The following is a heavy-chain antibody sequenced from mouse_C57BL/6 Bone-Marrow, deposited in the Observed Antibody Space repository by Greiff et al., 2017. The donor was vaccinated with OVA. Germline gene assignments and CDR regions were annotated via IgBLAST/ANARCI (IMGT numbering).Heavy chain of an antibody. D-gene: IGHD1-1*01. Sequence: EVMLVESGGDLVKPGGSLKLSCAASGFTFSSYGMSWVRQTPDKRLEWVATISSGGSYTYYPDSVKGRFTISRDNAKNTLYLQMSSLKSEDTAMYYCARVATFAYWGQGTLVTVSA. CDR2: ISSGGSYT. J-gene: IGHJ3*01. V-gene: IGHV5-6*01. CDR1: GFTFSSYG. CDR3: ARVATFAY.